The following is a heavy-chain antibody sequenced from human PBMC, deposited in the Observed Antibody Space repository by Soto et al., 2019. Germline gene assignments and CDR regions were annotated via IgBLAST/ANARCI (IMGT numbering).Heavy chain of an antibody. D-gene: IGHD1-1*01. CDR1: GGSISSSSYY. Sequence: PSETLSLTCTVSGGSISSSSYYWGWIRQPPGKGLEWIGSNSGSTYYNPSLKSRVTISVDTSKNQFSLKLSSVTAADTAVYYCASQNNPYYYYGMDVWGQGTTVT. CDR2: NSGST. J-gene: IGHJ6*02. CDR3: ASQNNPYYYYGMDV. V-gene: IGHV4-39*01.